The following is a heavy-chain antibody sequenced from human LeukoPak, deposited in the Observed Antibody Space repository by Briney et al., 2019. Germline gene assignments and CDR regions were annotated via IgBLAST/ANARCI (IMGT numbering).Heavy chain of an antibody. CDR1: GYTFTTYG. CDR3: ARRTYSSSSSLFDY. J-gene: IGHJ4*02. D-gene: IGHD6-6*01. Sequence: GASVKVSCKASGYTFTTYGISWVRQAPGQGLEWMAWIIAYNGNTNYAQNLQGRFTMTTDTSTTTAYMELRSLRSDDTAFYYCARRTYSSSSSLFDYWGQGTLVTVSS. V-gene: IGHV1-18*01. CDR2: IIAYNGNT.